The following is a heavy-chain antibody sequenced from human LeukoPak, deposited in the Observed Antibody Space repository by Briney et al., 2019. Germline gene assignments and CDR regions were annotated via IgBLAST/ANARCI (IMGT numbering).Heavy chain of an antibody. J-gene: IGHJ4*02. D-gene: IGHD4-17*01. V-gene: IGHV3-21*01. CDR2: ISSRGTYK. CDR1: GFSFSSYS. Sequence: PGGSLRLSCAASGFSFSSYSLNWVRQAPGKGLEWVSSISSRGTYKNSADSLKGRFTISRDNAKNSLYLQMNSLRAEDTAVYYCARVEEVGDEVDYWGQGTLVTVSS. CDR3: ARVEEVGDEVDY.